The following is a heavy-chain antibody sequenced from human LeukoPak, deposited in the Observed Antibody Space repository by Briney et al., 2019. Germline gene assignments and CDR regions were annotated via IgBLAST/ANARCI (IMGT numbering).Heavy chain of an antibody. V-gene: IGHV4-59*08. D-gene: IGHD5-18*01. CDR2: VYYTGST. CDR1: GGSISSYY. CDR3: ARSPRLGRYGYGPWELPVSYFDY. Sequence: PSETLSLTCTVSGGSISSYYWSWVRQPPGKGLEWIGFVYYTGSTNYSPSLKSRVTISVDTSRNQFSLKLSSVTAADTAVYYCARSPRLGRYGYGPWELPVSYFDYWGQGTLVTVSS. J-gene: IGHJ4*02.